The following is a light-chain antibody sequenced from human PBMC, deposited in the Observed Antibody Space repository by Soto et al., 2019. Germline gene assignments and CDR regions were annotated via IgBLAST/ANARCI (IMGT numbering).Light chain of an antibody. J-gene: IGLJ2*01. V-gene: IGLV3-9*01. CDR3: QVWDSSTVV. Sequence: SSELTQPLSVSVALGQTARITCGGNNIGSKNVHWYQQKPGQAPVLVIYRDSNRPSGIPERFSASNSGNTATLTISRAQAGDEADYYCQVWDSSTVVFGGGTKLTVL. CDR2: RDS. CDR1: NIGSKN.